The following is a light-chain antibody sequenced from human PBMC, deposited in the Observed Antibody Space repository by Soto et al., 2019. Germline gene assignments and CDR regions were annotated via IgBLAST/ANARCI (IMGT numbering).Light chain of an antibody. CDR2: GAS. Sequence: EIVLTQSPGTLSLSPGERATLSCRASQSVSSSYLAWYQQKPGQAPRLPIYGASSRATGIPDRFRGSGCGTDIAFTISIIKLEDDAFDYCQCYHYARSSMTFGRGTKVDIK. J-gene: IGKJ1*01. CDR3: QCYHYARSSMT. V-gene: IGKV3-20*01. CDR1: QSVSSSY.